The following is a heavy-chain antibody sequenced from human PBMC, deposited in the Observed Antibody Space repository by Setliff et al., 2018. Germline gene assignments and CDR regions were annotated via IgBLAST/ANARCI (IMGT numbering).Heavy chain of an antibody. Sequence: GASVKVSCKTSGYTFNDYGIAWVRQAPGQGLEWMGWISPPTGKTYDTPKLHGRVTLTTDTSTSTAYMELKSLISDDTAVYFCARDTRIRESGTYPSDAFDLWGQGTMVT. CDR1: GYTFNDYG. CDR3: ARDTRIRESGTYPSDAFDL. D-gene: IGHD1-26*01. J-gene: IGHJ3*01. V-gene: IGHV1-18*01. CDR2: ISPPTGKT.